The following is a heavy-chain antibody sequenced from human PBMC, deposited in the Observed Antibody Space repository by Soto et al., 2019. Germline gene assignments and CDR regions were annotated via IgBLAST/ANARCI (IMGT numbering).Heavy chain of an antibody. Sequence: GGSLRLSCAASGFTFSSYWMHWVRQAPGKGLVWVSRINSDGSSTSYADSVKGRFTISRDNAKNTLYLQMNSLRAEDTAVYYCVWGSSWGPFDYWGQGTLVTVSS. CDR1: GFTFSSYW. D-gene: IGHD6-13*01. CDR2: INSDGSST. J-gene: IGHJ4*02. V-gene: IGHV3-74*01. CDR3: VWGSSWGPFDY.